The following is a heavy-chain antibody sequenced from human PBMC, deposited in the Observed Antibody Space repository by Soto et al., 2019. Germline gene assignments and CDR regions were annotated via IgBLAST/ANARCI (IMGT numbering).Heavy chain of an antibody. V-gene: IGHV3-30*18. Sequence: QVQLVESGGGVVQPGRSLRLSCAASGFTFSSYGMHWVRQAPGKGLEWVAVISFDGSNKYYPDSVKGRFTIPRDNSKNTLYLQMNSLRAEDTAVYYCAKRGGYNYDYYFDYWGQGTLVTVSS. CDR1: GFTFSSYG. J-gene: IGHJ4*02. CDR3: AKRGGYNYDYYFDY. CDR2: ISFDGSNK. D-gene: IGHD5-12*01.